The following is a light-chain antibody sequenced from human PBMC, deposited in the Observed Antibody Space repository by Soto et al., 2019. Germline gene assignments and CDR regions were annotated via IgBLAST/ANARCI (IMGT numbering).Light chain of an antibody. V-gene: IGKV3-20*01. CDR1: QSVSSSY. J-gene: IGKJ1*01. CDR3: QQYGASPWT. CDR2: GAS. Sequence: EIVLPQSPGTLSLSPGDRATLSCRASQSVSSSYLAWYQQKHGQVPRLLIYGASSRATGIPDRFSGSGSGTDFSLIIGRLEPEEFAVYICQQYGASPWTFGQGTKVDIK.